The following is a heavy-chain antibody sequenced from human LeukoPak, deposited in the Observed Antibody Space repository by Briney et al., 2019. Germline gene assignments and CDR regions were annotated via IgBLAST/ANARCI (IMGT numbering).Heavy chain of an antibody. CDR2: ISSNGGST. V-gene: IGHV3-64*01. J-gene: IGHJ4*02. CDR3: ARDRHKYNYDSGGYPPY. D-gene: IGHD3-22*01. Sequence: PGGSLRLSCAASGFTFSSYAMHWVRQAPGKGLEYVSAISSNGGSTYYAHSVKGRFTISRDNAKNSLYLQMNTLRAEDTAVYYCARDRHKYNYDSGGYPPYWGQGTLVTVSS. CDR1: GFTFSSYA.